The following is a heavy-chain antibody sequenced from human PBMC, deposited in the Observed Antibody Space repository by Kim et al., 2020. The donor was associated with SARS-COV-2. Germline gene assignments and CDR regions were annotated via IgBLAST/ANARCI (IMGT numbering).Heavy chain of an antibody. CDR3: ARGSVNLLL. D-gene: IGHD1-26*01. J-gene: IGHJ4*02. V-gene: IGHV3-7*01. Sequence: GSVKNYAGTVKGRFTISRDNAEKSVSLQMSSLRAEDTAIYYCARGSVNLLLWGQGNLVTVSS. CDR2: GSVK.